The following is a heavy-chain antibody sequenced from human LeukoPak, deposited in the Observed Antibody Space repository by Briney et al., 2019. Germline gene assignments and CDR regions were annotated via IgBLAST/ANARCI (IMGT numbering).Heavy chain of an antibody. J-gene: IGHJ4*02. CDR2: ISGGGDTM. D-gene: IGHD5-18*01. CDR3: VRVGRIQHFDY. V-gene: IGHV3-48*03. CDR1: GFAFSSYE. Sequence: GGSLRLSCAASGFAFSSYEMNWVRQAPGKGPEWISYISGGGDTMYYADSVKGRFTSSRDNAKNSLFLQMNSLRAEDTAVYYCVRVGRIQHFDYWGQGTPVTVPS.